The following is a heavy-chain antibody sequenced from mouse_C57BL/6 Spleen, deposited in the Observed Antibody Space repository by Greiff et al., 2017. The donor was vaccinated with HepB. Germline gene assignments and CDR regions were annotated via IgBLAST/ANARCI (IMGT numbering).Heavy chain of an antibody. CDR3: ARVYYDYDDGFAY. V-gene: IGHV5-4*03. CDR1: GFTFSSYA. D-gene: IGHD2-4*01. Sequence: EVMLVESGGGLVKPGGSLKLSCAASGFTFSSYAMSWVRQTPEKRLEWVATISDGGSYTYYPDNVKGRFTISRDNAKNNLYLQMSQLKSEDTAMYYCARVYYDYDDGFAYWGQGTLVTVSA. CDR2: ISDGGSYT. J-gene: IGHJ3*01.